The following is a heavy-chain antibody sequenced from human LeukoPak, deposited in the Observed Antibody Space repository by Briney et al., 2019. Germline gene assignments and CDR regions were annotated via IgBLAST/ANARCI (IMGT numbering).Heavy chain of an antibody. J-gene: IGHJ5*02. CDR1: GFTFSSYS. V-gene: IGHV3-21*01. D-gene: IGHD2-21*02. CDR3: ARGRAYCGGDCYPHWFDP. Sequence: GGSLRLSCAASGFTFSSYSMNWVRQAPGEGLEWVSSLSSSSRYIYYADSVKGRFTISRDNAKNSLSLQMNSLRAEDTAVYYCARGRAYCGGDCYPHWFDPWGQGTLVTVST. CDR2: LSSSSRYI.